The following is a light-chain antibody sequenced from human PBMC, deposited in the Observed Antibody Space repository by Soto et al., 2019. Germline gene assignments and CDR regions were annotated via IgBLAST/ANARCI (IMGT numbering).Light chain of an antibody. Sequence: EIVLTQSPGTLSLSPGKKVTLSCRASQSVSSIYFAWYQQKPGQSPRLLIYGASSRATGTPDRFSGSESGTDFTLTISRLEPEDFAVYYCQQYASSPYNFGQGTTLEIK. CDR1: QSVSSIY. J-gene: IGKJ2*01. CDR2: GAS. CDR3: QQYASSPYN. V-gene: IGKV3-20*01.